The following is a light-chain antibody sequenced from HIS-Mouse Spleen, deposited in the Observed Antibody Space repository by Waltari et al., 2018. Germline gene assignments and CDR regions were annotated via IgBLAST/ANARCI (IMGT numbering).Light chain of an antibody. V-gene: IGLV2-23*01. CDR1: STDLWSYNL. CDR3: CSYAGSSTVV. Sequence: QSALTQPASVSGSPGQSITISRTGTSTDLWSYNLFSWYQQHPDKAPKLMIYEGSKRPSGVSNRFSGSKSGNTASLTISGLQAEDEADYYCCSYAGSSTVVFGGGTKLTVL. J-gene: IGLJ2*01. CDR2: EGS.